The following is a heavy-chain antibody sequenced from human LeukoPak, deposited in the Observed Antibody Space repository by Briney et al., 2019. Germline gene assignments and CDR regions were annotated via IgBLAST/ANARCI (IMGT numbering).Heavy chain of an antibody. CDR2: IYYSGST. V-gene: IGHV4-59*01. J-gene: IGHJ4*02. D-gene: IGHD3-9*01. Sequence: PSETLSLTCTVSGGSISSYYWSWIRQPPGKGLEWIGYIYYSGSTNYNPSLKSRVTISVDTSKNQFSLKLSSVTAADTAVYYCARFGPPTNYDILTGYYNYFDYWGQGTLVTVSS. CDR3: ARFGPPTNYDILTGYYNYFDY. CDR1: GGSISSYY.